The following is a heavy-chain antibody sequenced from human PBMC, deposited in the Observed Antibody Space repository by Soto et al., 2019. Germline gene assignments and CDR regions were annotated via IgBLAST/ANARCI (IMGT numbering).Heavy chain of an antibody. J-gene: IGHJ6*02. CDR3: ARTYFDFWSGYQYYYYYGMDV. CDR2: IKQDGSEK. CDR1: GFTLSSHW. V-gene: IGHV3-7*05. D-gene: IGHD3-3*01. Sequence: PGGSLRLSCAASGFTLSSHWMNWVRQAPGKGLEWVANIKQDGSEKYYVDSVKGRFTISRDNAKNSLYLQMNSLRAEDTAVYYCARTYFDFWSGYQYYYYYGMDVWSQGTTVTVSS.